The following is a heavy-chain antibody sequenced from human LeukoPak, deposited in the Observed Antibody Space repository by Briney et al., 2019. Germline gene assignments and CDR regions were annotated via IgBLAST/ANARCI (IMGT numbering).Heavy chain of an antibody. D-gene: IGHD3-10*01. J-gene: IGHJ6*02. CDR3: ARDLYGSGSYRYYYYGMDV. CDR2: ISANDGNT. Sequence: ASVKVSCKASGYTFTSYGISWVRQAPGQGLEWMGWISANDGNTDYPLKLQGRVTMTTDTSTSTAYMELRSLRSEDTAVYYCARDLYGSGSYRYYYYGMDVWGQGTTVTVSS. V-gene: IGHV1-18*01. CDR1: GYTFTSYG.